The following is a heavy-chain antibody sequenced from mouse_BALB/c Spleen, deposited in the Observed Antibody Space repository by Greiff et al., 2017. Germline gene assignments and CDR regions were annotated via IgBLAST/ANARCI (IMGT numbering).Heavy chain of an antibody. V-gene: IGHV14-3*02. CDR1: GFNIKDNY. J-gene: IGHJ2*01. D-gene: IGHD2-3*01. Sequence: VQLQQSGAELVKPGASVKLSCTASGFNIKDNYMHWVKQRPEQGLEWIGRIDPANGNTKYDPKFQGKATITADTSSNTAYLQLSSLTSEDTAVYYCARDGYDGYSFDYWGQGTTVTVSS. CDR3: ARDGYDGYSFDY. CDR2: IDPANGNT.